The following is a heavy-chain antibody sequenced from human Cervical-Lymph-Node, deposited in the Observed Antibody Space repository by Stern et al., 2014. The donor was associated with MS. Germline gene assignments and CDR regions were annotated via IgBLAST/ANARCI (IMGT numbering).Heavy chain of an antibody. CDR2: ISAYNGKT. Sequence: QVQLVQSGAEVKKPGASVKVFCRASDYTFTNYGLMWVRQAPGQGLEGMGWISAYNGKTTYAQKFQGRVILTIDTSTSKAYMELRSLGSDDTAVYYCARGGGRSMDLWGQGTTVTVSS. CDR1: DYTFTNYG. CDR3: ARGGGRSMDL. V-gene: IGHV1-18*01. D-gene: IGHD3-16*01. J-gene: IGHJ6*02.